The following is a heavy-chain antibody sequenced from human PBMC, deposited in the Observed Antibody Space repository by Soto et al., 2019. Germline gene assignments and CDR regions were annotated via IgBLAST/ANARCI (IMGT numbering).Heavy chain of an antibody. D-gene: IGHD1-7*01. Sequence: QITLKASGPTLVRPTQTLTLTCSFSGFSLKTNGMGVGWIRQPPGKALEWLAFIYWDEDKRYSPSLKTRLTVTTDTSKNEVVLTLTNLDPLDTLTDYCAGWNYESGLDVWGQGTTVTVSS. CDR1: GFSLKTNGMG. CDR3: AGWNYESGLDV. J-gene: IGHJ6*02. CDR2: IYWDEDK. V-gene: IGHV2-5*02.